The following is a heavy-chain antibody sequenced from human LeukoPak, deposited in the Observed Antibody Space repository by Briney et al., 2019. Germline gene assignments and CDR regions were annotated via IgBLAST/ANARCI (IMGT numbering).Heavy chain of an antibody. D-gene: IGHD3-9*01. J-gene: IGHJ4*02. CDR1: GFTFSSYS. CDR3: ARVAGGRYFDWFY. Sequence: GGSLRLSCAASGFTFSSYSMNWVRQAPGKGLEWVSSISSSSSYIYYADSVKGRFTISRDNAKNSLYLQMNSLRAEDTAVYYCARVAGGRYFDWFYWGQGTLVTVSS. CDR2: ISSSSSYI. V-gene: IGHV3-21*01.